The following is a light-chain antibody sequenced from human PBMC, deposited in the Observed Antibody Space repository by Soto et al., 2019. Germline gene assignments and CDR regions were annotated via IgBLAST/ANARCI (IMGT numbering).Light chain of an antibody. Sequence: IVMTQSPDTLAVSPGETVTLSCRASQSLSDNLAWYQQKIGQPPRLLIFRASTRASGIPARFSGGGSGTEFTLTISRLQSEDFAVYYCQQYGSSLFTFGPGTKVDIK. CDR3: QQYGSSLFT. CDR1: QSLSDN. V-gene: IGKV3-15*01. J-gene: IGKJ3*01. CDR2: RAS.